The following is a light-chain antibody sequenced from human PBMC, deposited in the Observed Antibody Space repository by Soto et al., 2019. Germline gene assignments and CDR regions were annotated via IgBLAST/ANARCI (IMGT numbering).Light chain of an antibody. J-gene: IGLJ1*01. CDR3: ISYTGKSASYV. Sequence: QSALAQPASVSGSPGQSITISCTGTSSDVGGYNYVAWYQQHPGKAPKLIIYEVTNRPSGVSYRFSAPKSGNTASLTISGLQSEDEADYYCISYTGKSASYVFGTGTKVTVL. CDR1: SSDVGGYNY. CDR2: EVT. V-gene: IGLV2-14*01.